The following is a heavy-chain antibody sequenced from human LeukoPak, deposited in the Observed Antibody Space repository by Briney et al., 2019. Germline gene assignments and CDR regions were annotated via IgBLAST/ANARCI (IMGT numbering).Heavy chain of an antibody. CDR2: INTNTGNP. CDR1: GYTFTSYA. J-gene: IGHJ6*02. Sequence: GASVKVSCKASGYTFTSYAMNWVRQAPGQGLEWMGWINTNTGNPTYAQGFTGRFVFSLDTSVSTAYLQISSLKAEDTAVYYCASTSCCEGYYYYGMDVWGQGTTVTVSS. CDR3: ASTSCCEGYYYYGMDV. V-gene: IGHV7-4-1*02. D-gene: IGHD2-2*01.